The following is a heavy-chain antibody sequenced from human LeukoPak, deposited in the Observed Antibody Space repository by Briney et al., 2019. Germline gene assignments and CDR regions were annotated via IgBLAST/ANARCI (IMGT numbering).Heavy chain of an antibody. J-gene: IGHJ3*02. V-gene: IGHV1-46*03. CDR1: GFTFTSYY. Sequence: GASVKVSCEASGFTFTSYYMHWVRQAPGQGLEWMGIINPSGGSTSYPQKFQGRVAMTRDTSTSTVYMELSSLRSEDTAVYYCACVVRGAFDIWGQGTLVTVSS. D-gene: IGHD2-21*01. CDR2: INPSGGST. CDR3: ACVVRGAFDI.